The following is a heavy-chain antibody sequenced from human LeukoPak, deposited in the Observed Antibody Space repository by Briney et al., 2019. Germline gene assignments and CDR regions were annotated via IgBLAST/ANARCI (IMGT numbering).Heavy chain of an antibody. J-gene: IGHJ4*02. CDR3: ARGEHKGTITGLDS. Sequence: GSLRLSCAASGFTFSDYYMHWVRQAPGKGLEWVSAISSSSTYIYYADPVKGRFTISRDSAANSVYLQMHGLRAEDTAVYFCARGEHKGTITGLDSWGQGTLVPVSS. V-gene: IGHV3-21*01. CDR1: GFTFSDYY. CDR2: ISSSSTYI. D-gene: IGHD5-24*01.